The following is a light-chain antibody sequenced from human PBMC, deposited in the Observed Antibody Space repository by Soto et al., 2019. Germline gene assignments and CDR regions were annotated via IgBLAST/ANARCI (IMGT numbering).Light chain of an antibody. CDR3: AAWDHSLNGVV. J-gene: IGLJ2*01. Sequence: QLVLTQPPSASETPGQRVTISCSGSSSNIGSNTVNWYQQLPGTAPKLLIYSNNQRPSGVPDRFSGSKSGTSASLAISGLQSEDEADYYCAAWDHSLNGVVFGGGTKLTVL. CDR2: SNN. V-gene: IGLV1-44*01. CDR1: SSNIGSNT.